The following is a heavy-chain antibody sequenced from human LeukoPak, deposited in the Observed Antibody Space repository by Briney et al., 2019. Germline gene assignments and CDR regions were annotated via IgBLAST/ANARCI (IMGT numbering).Heavy chain of an antibody. CDR2: ITDSGSRT. CDR3: ALRGTTALNAFDI. V-gene: IGHV3-23*01. Sequence: GGSLRLSCAASGFTFSYYAMTWVRQAPGKGPAWVSGITDSGSRTSYADSVKGRFTISRDNSKNTLFLQMSSLRAEDTALYYCALRGTTALNAFDIWGQGTMVTVSS. D-gene: IGHD1/OR15-1a*01. J-gene: IGHJ3*02. CDR1: GFTFSYYA.